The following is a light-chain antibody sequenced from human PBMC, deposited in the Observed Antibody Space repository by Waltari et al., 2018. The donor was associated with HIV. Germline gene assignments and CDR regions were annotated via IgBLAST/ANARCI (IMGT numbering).Light chain of an antibody. CDR1: QSIDYY. J-gene: IGKJ1*01. CDR3: QQSYITPRT. CDR2: AAS. Sequence: DIQMTNSPSSLSASVGDRVTITCRASQSIDYYLNWYQQKPGKAPNLLIHAASTLQSGVPSRFSGSGSGTDFTLTISSLQPEDFATYYCQQSYITPRTFGLGTKVEI. V-gene: IGKV1-39*01.